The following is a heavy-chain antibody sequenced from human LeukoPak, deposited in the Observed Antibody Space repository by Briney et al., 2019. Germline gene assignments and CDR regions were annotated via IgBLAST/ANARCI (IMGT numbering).Heavy chain of an antibody. CDR3: AKERYYYDSSGPSLDY. CDR1: GFTFSCYG. V-gene: IGHV3-30*18. D-gene: IGHD3-22*01. Sequence: GGSLRLSCAASGFTFSCYGMHWVRLAPGKGLEWVAVISYDGSNKYYADSVKGRFTISRDNSKNTLYLQMNSLRAEDTAVYYCAKERYYYDSSGPSLDYWGQGTLVTVSS. J-gene: IGHJ4*02. CDR2: ISYDGSNK.